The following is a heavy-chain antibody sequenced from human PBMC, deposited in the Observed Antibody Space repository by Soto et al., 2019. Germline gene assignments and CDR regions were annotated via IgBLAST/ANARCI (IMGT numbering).Heavy chain of an antibody. CDR1: GYTFTGYY. CDR2: INPKTGGA. J-gene: IGHJ3*01. Sequence: QVHLVQSGAEVKKPGASVKVSCKASGYTFTGYYIHCVRQAPGQGLAWMGWINPKTGGANIAQKFQGWVTMTRDTSISTTYMELSNLRSNDTAVYYCARDYYDGSASYGIEFWGQGTMVTVAS. V-gene: IGHV1-2*04. CDR3: ARDYYDGSASYGIEF. D-gene: IGHD3-16*01.